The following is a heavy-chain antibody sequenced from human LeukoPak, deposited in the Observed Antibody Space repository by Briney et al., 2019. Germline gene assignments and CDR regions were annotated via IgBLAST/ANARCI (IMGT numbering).Heavy chain of an antibody. V-gene: IGHV3-53*01. CDR2: IFSGNST. CDR1: GVTVRSND. Sequence: GGSLRLSCAASGVTVRSNDMNWVRQAPGKGLEWVALIFSGNSTYYADSVKGRFTFSRDNSKNTLFLQMNSLRVEDTAVYYCAREGAGGFDIWGQGTMVTVSS. J-gene: IGHJ3*02. CDR3: AREGAGGFDI. D-gene: IGHD3-16*01.